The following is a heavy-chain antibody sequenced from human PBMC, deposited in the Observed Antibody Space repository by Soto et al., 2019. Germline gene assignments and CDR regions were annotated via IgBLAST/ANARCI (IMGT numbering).Heavy chain of an antibody. V-gene: IGHV4-39*01. CDR1: GGSISSSSYY. CDR2: IYYSGST. CDR3: ARHELSDYDFWSGYYLSWFDP. Sequence: SETLSLTCTVSGGSISSSSYYWGWIRQPPGKGLEWIGSIYYSGSTYYNPSLKGRVTISVDTSKNQFSLKLSSVTAADTAVYYCARHELSDYDFWSGYYLSWFDPWGQGTLVTVSS. D-gene: IGHD3-3*01. J-gene: IGHJ5*02.